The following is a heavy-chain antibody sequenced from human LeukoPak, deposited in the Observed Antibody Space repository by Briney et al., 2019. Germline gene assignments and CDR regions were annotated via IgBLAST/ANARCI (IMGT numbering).Heavy chain of an antibody. CDR2: ISDSGANT. J-gene: IGHJ4*02. CDR1: GFTFSTYA. Sequence: GGSLRLSCAASGFTFSTYAMSWVRQAPGKGLEWVSTISDSGANTYHADSVRGRFAISRDNAKNSLYLQMNGLRAEDTAVYYCAVLATISDYWGQGTLVTVSS. D-gene: IGHD5-24*01. CDR3: AVLATISDY. V-gene: IGHV3-23*01.